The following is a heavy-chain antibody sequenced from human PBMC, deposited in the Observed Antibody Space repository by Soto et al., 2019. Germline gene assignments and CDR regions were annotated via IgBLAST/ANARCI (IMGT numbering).Heavy chain of an antibody. Sequence: SGPTLVNPTQTLTLTCTFSGFSLSTSGMCVSWIRQPPGKALEWLALIDWDDDKYYSTSLKTRLTISKDTSKNQVVLTMTNMDPVDTATYYCARIQWDTAMALPDYWGQGTLVTVSS. J-gene: IGHJ4*02. CDR2: IDWDDDK. CDR3: ARIQWDTAMALPDY. D-gene: IGHD5-18*01. CDR1: GFSLSTSGMC. V-gene: IGHV2-70*01.